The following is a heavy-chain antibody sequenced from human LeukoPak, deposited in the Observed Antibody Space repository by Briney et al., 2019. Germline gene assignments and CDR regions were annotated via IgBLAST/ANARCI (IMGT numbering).Heavy chain of an antibody. J-gene: IGHJ6*02. D-gene: IGHD3-16*01. CDR3: ARDAGGTYRSYYALHV. V-gene: IGHV1-69*13. Sequence: RASVKVSCKASGDSFSNYGFSWVRQAPGQGLEWMVGIIPMFGAPNYAQRFKGRVTITAGAFTSTVYMELSSLTSDDTAVYYCARDAGGTYRSYYALHVWGQGTTVTVS. CDR1: GDSFSNYG. CDR2: IIPMFGAP.